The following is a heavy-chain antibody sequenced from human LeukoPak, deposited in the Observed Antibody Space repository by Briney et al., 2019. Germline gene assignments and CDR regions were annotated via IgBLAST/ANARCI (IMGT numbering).Heavy chain of an antibody. CDR1: GGSFSGYY. J-gene: IGHJ4*02. Sequence: SETLSLTCAVDGGSFSGYYCSWIRQPPGKGLEWIGEINHSGSTNYNPSLKSRVTISVDTSKNQFSLKLSYVTAADTVVYYCAREVFGILTGYYFDYWGQGTLVTVSS. CDR2: INHSGST. D-gene: IGHD3-9*01. CDR3: AREVFGILTGYYFDY. V-gene: IGHV4-34*01.